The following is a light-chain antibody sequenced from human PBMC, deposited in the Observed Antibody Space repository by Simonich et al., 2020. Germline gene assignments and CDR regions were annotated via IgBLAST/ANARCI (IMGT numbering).Light chain of an antibody. CDR1: QSVLYSSNNKNY. V-gene: IGKV4-1*01. Sequence: DIVMTQSPDPLAVSLGERATINCKSSQSVLYSSNNKNYLAWYQQKPGQPPKLLIYWSSTRESGVPDRFRGSGSGTDFTLTISSLQAEDVAVYYCQQYYSTPITFGQGTRLEIK. CDR3: QQYYSTPIT. J-gene: IGKJ5*01. CDR2: WSS.